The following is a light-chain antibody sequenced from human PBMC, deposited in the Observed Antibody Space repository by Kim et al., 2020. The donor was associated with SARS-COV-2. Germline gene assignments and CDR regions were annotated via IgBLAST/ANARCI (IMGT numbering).Light chain of an antibody. CDR3: QQYHSSPYT. V-gene: IGKV4-1*01. CDR1: QSLLDTSNNEKY. J-gene: IGKJ2*01. CDR2: WAS. Sequence: ATINVKASQSLLDTSNNEKYLAWYQQKPGQPPKLLIYWASTRQSGVPDRFSGSGSGTDFTLTISSLQAEDVAVYYCQQYHSSPYTFGQGTRLEI.